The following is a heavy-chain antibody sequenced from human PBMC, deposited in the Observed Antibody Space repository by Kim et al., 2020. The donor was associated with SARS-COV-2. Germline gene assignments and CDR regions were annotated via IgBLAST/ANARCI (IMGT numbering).Heavy chain of an antibody. CDR1: GYTFTSYD. Sequence: ASVKVSCKASGYTFTSYDINWVRQATGQGLEWMGWMNPNSGNTGYAQKFQGRVTMTRNTSISTAYMELSSLRSEDTAVYYCARGQLKSSVVVIAPRPYYYYMDVWGKGTTVTVSS. V-gene: IGHV1-8*01. CDR2: MNPNSGNT. CDR3: ARGQLKSSVVVIAPRPYYYYMDV. D-gene: IGHD2-21*01. J-gene: IGHJ6*03.